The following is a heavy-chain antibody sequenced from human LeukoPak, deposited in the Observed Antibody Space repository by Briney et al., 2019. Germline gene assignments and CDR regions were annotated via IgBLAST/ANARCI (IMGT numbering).Heavy chain of an antibody. D-gene: IGHD2-2*01. V-gene: IGHV3-33*08. CDR3: ARDECSSSTCYAY. CDR1: GFPFSYYG. CDR2: IRYDGSNQ. Sequence: PGGSLRLSCAASGFPFSYYGMHWVRQAPGKGLEWVAGIRYDGSNQYYADSVKGRFTISRDNPRNTLYLQMNSLRAEDTAVYYRARDECSSSTCYAYWGQGALVTVSS. J-gene: IGHJ4*02.